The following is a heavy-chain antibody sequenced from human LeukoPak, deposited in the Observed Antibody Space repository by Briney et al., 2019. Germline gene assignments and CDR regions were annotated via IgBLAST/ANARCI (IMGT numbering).Heavy chain of an antibody. J-gene: IGHJ4*02. V-gene: IGHV1-69*13. D-gene: IGHD2-2*01. CDR2: IIPIFGTA. Sequence: SVKVSCKASGGTFSSYAISWVRQAPGQGLEWMGGIIPIFGTANYAQKFQGRVTITADESTSTAYMELSSLRSEDTAVYYCARDPLDIVVVPAAESGDYWGQGTLVTVSP. CDR3: ARDPLDIVVVPAAESGDY. CDR1: GGTFSSYA.